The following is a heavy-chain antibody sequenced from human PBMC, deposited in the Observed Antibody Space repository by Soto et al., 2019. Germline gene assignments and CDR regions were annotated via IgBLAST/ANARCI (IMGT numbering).Heavy chain of an antibody. CDR1: GGSISSGGYS. Sequence: SETLSLTCAVSGGSISSGGYSWSWIRQPPGKGLEWIGHMHHSGTTHYNSSLKSRVTISVDMSRNDVSLKLPSVTAADTAVYYCXRGHHVWGHYRGVYFDYWGQGALVTVSS. D-gene: IGHD3-16*02. J-gene: IGHJ4*02. CDR3: XRGHHVWGHYRGVYFDY. CDR2: MHHSGTT. V-gene: IGHV4-30-2*01.